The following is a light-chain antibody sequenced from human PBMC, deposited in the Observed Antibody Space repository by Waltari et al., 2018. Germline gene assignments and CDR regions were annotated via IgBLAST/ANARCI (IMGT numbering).Light chain of an antibody. V-gene: IGKV1-33*01. CDR1: QGINNH. J-gene: IGKJ3*01. CDR3: QQYDSFPFT. Sequence: DVQMTQSPSSLSASVGDRITITCRASQGINNHLNWYQQKPGRAPKRLIYYTSNLDSGVPSRFSGSGSGTDHILTINSLQPEDIGTYYCQQYDSFPFTVGPGTKLDI. CDR2: YTS.